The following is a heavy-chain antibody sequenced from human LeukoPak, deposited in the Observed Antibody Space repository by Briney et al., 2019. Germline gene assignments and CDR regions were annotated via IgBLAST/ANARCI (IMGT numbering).Heavy chain of an antibody. CDR2: IKQDGSEK. Sequence: GGSLRLSCAASGFTFSSYWMSWVRQAPGKGLEWVANIKQDGSEKYYVDSVKGRFTISRDNAKNSLYLRMNSLRAEDTAVYYCATVGTAVADPSSYNWFDPWGQGTLVTVSS. D-gene: IGHD6-19*01. CDR1: GFTFSSYW. J-gene: IGHJ5*02. CDR3: ATVGTAVADPSSYNWFDP. V-gene: IGHV3-7*01.